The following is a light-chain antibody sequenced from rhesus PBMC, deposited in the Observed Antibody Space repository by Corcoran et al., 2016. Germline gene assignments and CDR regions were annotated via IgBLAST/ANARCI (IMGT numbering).Light chain of an antibody. V-gene: IGKV1-28*02. CDR2: AAS. Sequence: DIQMTQSPSSLSASVGDTVTITCRASQGMSSYLNWFQQKPGKAPKLLIYAASSLESGVPSRFSGSGSGTEFTLTISRLQPEDFATYYCLQHNCYPYSFGQGTKVKIK. CDR1: QGMSSY. J-gene: IGKJ2*01. CDR3: LQHNCYPYS.